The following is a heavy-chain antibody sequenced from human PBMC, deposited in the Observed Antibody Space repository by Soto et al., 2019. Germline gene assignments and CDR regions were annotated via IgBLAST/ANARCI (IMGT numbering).Heavy chain of an antibody. J-gene: IGHJ4*02. Sequence: GGSLRLSCAASGFTFSSYWMSWVRQAPGKGLEWVANIKQDGSEKYYVDSVKGRFTISRDNAKNSLYLQMNSLRAEDTAVYYCARLRGYFDWLLYPNYFDYWGQGTLVTVSS. CDR3: ARLRGYFDWLLYPNYFDY. D-gene: IGHD3-9*01. CDR2: IKQDGSEK. CDR1: GFTFSSYW. V-gene: IGHV3-7*01.